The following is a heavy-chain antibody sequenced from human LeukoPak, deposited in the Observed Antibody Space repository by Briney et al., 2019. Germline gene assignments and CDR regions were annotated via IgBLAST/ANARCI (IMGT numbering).Heavy chain of an antibody. CDR2: ISGSGDRK. J-gene: IGHJ4*02. CDR1: GFPFSSYA. D-gene: IGHD3-16*02. CDR3: ARDIISFIEGVIQH. V-gene: IGHV3-23*01. Sequence: GGSLRLSCAASGFPFSSYAITWVRQPPGKGLEWVSTISGSGDRKNYAGSVKGRFTISRDNSMNTLYLQTNILRAEDTAVYYCARDIISFIEGVIQHWGQGTLVTVSS.